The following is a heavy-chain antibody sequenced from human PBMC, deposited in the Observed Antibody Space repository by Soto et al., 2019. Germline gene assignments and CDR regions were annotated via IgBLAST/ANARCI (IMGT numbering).Heavy chain of an antibody. CDR3: ARYDYANYYYGMDV. Sequence: ETLSLTCSVSGVSISSNNWWSWVRQPPGKGLEWIGETYHSGSTNYNPSLKSRVTISVDKSKNEFSLKLSSVTAADTDVYYCARYDYANYYYGMDVWGQGAKVTVYS. D-gene: IGHD4-17*01. CDR1: GVSISSNNW. V-gene: IGHV4-4*02. CDR2: TYHSGST. J-gene: IGHJ6*02.